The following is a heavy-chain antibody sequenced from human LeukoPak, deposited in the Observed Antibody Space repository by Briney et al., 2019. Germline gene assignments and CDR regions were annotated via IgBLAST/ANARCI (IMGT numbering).Heavy chain of an antibody. CDR1: GYTFTSYA. V-gene: IGHV7-4-1*02. D-gene: IGHD2-8*01. J-gene: IGHJ5*02. CDR3: ARGYCTNGVCPNWFDP. CDR2: INTNTGNP. Sequence: ASVKVSCKASGYTFTSYAMHWVRQAPGQGLEWMGWINTNTGNPTYAQGFTGRFVFSLDTSVSTAYLQISSLKAEDTAVYYCARGYCTNGVCPNWFDPWGQGTLVTVSS.